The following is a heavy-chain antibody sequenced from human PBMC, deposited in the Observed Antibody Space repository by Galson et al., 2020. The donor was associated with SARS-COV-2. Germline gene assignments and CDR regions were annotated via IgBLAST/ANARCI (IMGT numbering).Heavy chain of an antibody. V-gene: IGHV4-39*01. CDR2: ISYSGST. Sequence: SETLSLTCTVSGGSISTSSDYWGWIRQPPGKGLEWIATISYSGSTYYNPSLKSRVMISVDKSKNQCSLKMDAVTAADTAVYYCARRKYYNYYMDVWGKGNTVTISS. CDR1: GGSISTSSDY. CDR3: ARRKYYNYYMDV. J-gene: IGHJ6*03.